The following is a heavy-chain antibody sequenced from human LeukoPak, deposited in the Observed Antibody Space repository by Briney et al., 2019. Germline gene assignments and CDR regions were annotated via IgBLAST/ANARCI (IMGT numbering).Heavy chain of an antibody. Sequence: GGSLRLSCAASGFTFSSYAMSWVRQAPGKGLEWVSSISSSSSYIYYADSVKGRFTISRDNAKNSLYLQMNSLRAEDTAVYYCARSGLYYDILTGPTDYGMDVWGQGTTVTVSS. CDR2: ISSSSSYI. V-gene: IGHV3-21*01. CDR3: ARSGLYYDILTGPTDYGMDV. D-gene: IGHD3-9*01. J-gene: IGHJ6*02. CDR1: GFTFSSYA.